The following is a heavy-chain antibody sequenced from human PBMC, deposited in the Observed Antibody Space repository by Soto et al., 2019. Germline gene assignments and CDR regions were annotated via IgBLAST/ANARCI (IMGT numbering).Heavy chain of an antibody. CDR1: GFTFSNYG. CDR2: IWYDGSNK. D-gene: IGHD6-19*01. J-gene: IGHJ4*02. CDR3: ARDPVLGSGWYGFDY. Sequence: QVQLVESGGGVVQSGRSLRLSCAASGFTFSNYGMQWVRQAPGKGLEWVAFIWYDGSNKYYADSVKGRFTISRDNSTNSLFLQMNRLRAGDTGVYYCARDPVLGSGWYGFDYWGQGTLVTVSS. V-gene: IGHV3-33*01.